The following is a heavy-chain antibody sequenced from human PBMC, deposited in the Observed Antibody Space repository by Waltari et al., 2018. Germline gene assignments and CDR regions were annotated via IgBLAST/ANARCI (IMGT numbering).Heavy chain of an antibody. Sequence: QVQLQESGPGLARPSETLSLTCAVSSYSIRSGYFWGWIRQPPGKGLQWIGSISHSAKTYYNPSLKSRVSMSVDTSKTLFALKVTSVTAADTATYYCVRDLGGSGNSWFDAWGQGTLVIVSS. J-gene: IGHJ5*02. V-gene: IGHV4-38-2*02. D-gene: IGHD3-10*01. CDR3: VRDLGGSGNSWFDA. CDR1: SYSIRSGYF. CDR2: ISHSAKT.